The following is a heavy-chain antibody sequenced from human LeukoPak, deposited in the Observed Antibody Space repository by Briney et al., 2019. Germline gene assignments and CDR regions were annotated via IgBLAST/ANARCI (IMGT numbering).Heavy chain of an antibody. CDR1: GDSVSSNSAA. J-gene: IGHJ4*02. CDR3: ARDQYSSGWYRFDY. CDR2: TYYRSKWYN. V-gene: IGHV6-1*01. D-gene: IGHD6-19*01. Sequence: SQTLSLTCAISGDSVSSNSAAWNWIRQSPSRGLEWLGRTYYRSKWYNHYAVSVKSRITINPDTSKNQFSLQLNSVTPEDSAVYYCARDQYSSGWYRFDYWGQGTLVTVSS.